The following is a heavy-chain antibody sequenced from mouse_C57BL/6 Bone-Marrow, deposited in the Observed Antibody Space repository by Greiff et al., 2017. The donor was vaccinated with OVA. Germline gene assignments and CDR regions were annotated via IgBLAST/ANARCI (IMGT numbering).Heavy chain of an antibody. CDR2: ISNGGGSP. V-gene: IGHV5-12*01. CDR1: GFTFSDYY. CDR3: ARAYYSNYVAWFAY. D-gene: IGHD2-5*01. J-gene: IGHJ3*01. Sequence: DVLLVASGGGLVQPGGSLKLSCAASGFTFSDYYMYWVRQTPEKRLEWVAYISNGGGSPSYPDTVKGRFTISRDNAKNTLYLQMSRLKSEDTAMYYCARAYYSNYVAWFAYWGQGTLVTVSA.